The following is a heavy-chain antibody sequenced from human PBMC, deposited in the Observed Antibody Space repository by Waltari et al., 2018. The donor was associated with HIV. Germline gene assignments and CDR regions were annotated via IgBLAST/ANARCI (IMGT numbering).Heavy chain of an antibody. CDR2: IYHSGST. J-gene: IGHJ4*02. CDR3: ARVLDSGDYGHFDS. V-gene: IGHV4-4*02. D-gene: IGHD4-17*01. Sequence: QVQLQESGPGLVRPSGTLSLTCAVSGASISSSKWWSWVRQPPGRGLEWIGEIYHSGSTTNIPFFKCLVTLSIDKSKKQFSRNLTSVTAADTAMYYCARVLDSGDYGHFDSWGRGTLVIVSS. CDR1: GASISSSKW.